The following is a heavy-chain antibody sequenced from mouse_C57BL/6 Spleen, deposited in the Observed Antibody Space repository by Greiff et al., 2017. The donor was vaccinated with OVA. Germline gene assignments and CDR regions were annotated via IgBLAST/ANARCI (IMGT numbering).Heavy chain of an antibody. J-gene: IGHJ1*03. CDR3: ARSYSNYGGYFDV. V-gene: IGHV1-80*01. CDR1: GYAFSSYW. CDR2: IYPGDGDT. D-gene: IGHD2-5*01. Sequence: VQLQQSGAELVKPGASVKISCKASGYAFSSYWMNWVKQRPGKGLEGIGQIYPGDGDTNYNGKFKGKATLTADKSSSTAYMQLSSLTSEDSAVYFCARSYSNYGGYFDVWGTGTTVTVSS.